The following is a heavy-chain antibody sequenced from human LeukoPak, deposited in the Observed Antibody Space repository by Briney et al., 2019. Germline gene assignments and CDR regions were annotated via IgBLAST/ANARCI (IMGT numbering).Heavy chain of an antibody. CDR1: GYTFTAYY. J-gene: IGHJ3*02. Sequence: ASVKVSCKSSGYTFTAYYMHWVRQAPGQGLEWMGWINPNTGGTISAQKFQGRVTMTRDTSISTAYMGVSRLRSDDTAVYYCARDQRYIAVAGYDAFDIWGQGTMVTVSS. D-gene: IGHD6-19*01. CDR3: ARDQRYIAVAGYDAFDI. CDR2: INPNTGGT. V-gene: IGHV1-2*02.